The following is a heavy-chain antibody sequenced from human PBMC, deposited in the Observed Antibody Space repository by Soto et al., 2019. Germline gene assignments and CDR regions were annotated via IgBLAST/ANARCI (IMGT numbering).Heavy chain of an antibody. Sequence: QVQLVQSGAEVKKPGSSVKVSCKASGGTFSSYTLSWVRQAPGQGLEWMGGIVPLFGTTNDAKMFQGRVTISADESTRPVYMELSSLRYEDSAMYYCARDGDVKSTRPRGALDIWGQGTVITVSS. CDR1: GGTFSSYT. CDR3: ARDGDVKSTRPRGALDI. V-gene: IGHV1-69*01. CDR2: IVPLFGTT. D-gene: IGHD6-6*01. J-gene: IGHJ3*02.